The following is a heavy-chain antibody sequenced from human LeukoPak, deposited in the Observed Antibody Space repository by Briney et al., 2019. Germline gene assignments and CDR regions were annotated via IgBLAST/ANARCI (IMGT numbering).Heavy chain of an antibody. D-gene: IGHD6-19*01. Sequence: PGGSLRLSCAASGFTFSDYYMSWIRQAPGKGLEWVSYISSSGSTIYYADSVKGRFTISRDNAKNSLYLQMNSLRAEDTAVYYCATPRIAVAGPDAFDIWGQGTMVTVSS. J-gene: IGHJ3*02. V-gene: IGHV3-11*01. CDR3: ATPRIAVAGPDAFDI. CDR1: GFTFSDYY. CDR2: ISSSGSTI.